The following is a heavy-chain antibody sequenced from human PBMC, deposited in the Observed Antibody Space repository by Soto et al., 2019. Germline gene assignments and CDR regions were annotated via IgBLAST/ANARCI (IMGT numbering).Heavy chain of an antibody. CDR2: IYHSGST. D-gene: IGHD2-8*01. Sequence: PSETLSLTCAASGGSISSGGYSWSWIRQPPGKGLEWIGYIYHSGSTYYNPSLKSRVTISVDRSKNQFSLKLSSVTAADTAVYYCARAMVPDAFDIWGQGTMVTVSS. CDR3: ARAMVPDAFDI. CDR1: GGSISSGGYS. J-gene: IGHJ3*02. V-gene: IGHV4-30-2*01.